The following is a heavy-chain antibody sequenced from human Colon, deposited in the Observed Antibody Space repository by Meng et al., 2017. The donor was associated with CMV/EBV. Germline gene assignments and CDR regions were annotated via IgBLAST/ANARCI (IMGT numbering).Heavy chain of an antibody. CDR2: IFYSGST. J-gene: IGHJ5*02. CDR3: AREQLGSGRLNP. Sequence: QVRLQGVRQGVVKPSQTLSLICAVSGGSISSGDYYWTWIRQSPGKGLEWIGYIFYSGSTFYNPSLKSRLMISVDTTKNQFSLKLTSVTAADTAVYYCAREQLGSGRLNPWGQGTLVTVSS. CDR1: GGSISSGDYY. D-gene: IGHD3-10*01. V-gene: IGHV4-30-4*08.